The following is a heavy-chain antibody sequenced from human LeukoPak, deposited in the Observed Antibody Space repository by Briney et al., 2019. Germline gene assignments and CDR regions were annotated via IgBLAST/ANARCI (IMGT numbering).Heavy chain of an antibody. V-gene: IGHV1-18*01. J-gene: IGHJ4*02. CDR1: GYTFTSYG. CDR3: ARADYYGSGSILIGVDY. D-gene: IGHD3-10*01. Sequence: GESLKISCKASGYTFTSYGISWVRQAPGQGLEWMGWISAYNGNTNYAQKLQGRVTMTTDTSTSTAYMELRSLRSDDTAVYYCARADYYGSGSILIGVDYWGQGTLVTVSS. CDR2: ISAYNGNT.